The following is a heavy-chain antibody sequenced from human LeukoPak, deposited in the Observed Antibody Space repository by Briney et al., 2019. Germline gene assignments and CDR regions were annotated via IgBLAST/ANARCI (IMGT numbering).Heavy chain of an antibody. D-gene: IGHD3-3*01. Sequence: GGSLRLSCAASGFTFSSYWMSWVRQAPGKGLEWVANIKQHGSEKYYVDSVKGRFIISRDNAKNSLYLEMNSLRVDDTAVYYCARDLWGDFWSGGPKLDYWGQGTLVTVSS. V-gene: IGHV3-7*01. CDR2: IKQHGSEK. J-gene: IGHJ4*02. CDR3: ARDLWGDFWSGGPKLDY. CDR1: GFTFSSYW.